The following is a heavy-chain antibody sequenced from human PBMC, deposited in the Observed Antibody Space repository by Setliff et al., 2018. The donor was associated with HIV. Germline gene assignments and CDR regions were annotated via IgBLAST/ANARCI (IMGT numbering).Heavy chain of an antibody. J-gene: IGHJ6*02. CDR2: ISPNFGHT. V-gene: IGHV1-18*04. CDR1: GYTFTTYG. D-gene: IGHD6-19*01. Sequence: GASVNVSCKASGYTFTTYGISWVRQAPGHGLEWMGWISPNFGHTKYAQKFLDRVTMTIDTATSRAYMELRSLRSDDTAVYFCARLVSGWSDSYYYAMDIWGQGTTGTVSS. CDR3: ARLVSGWSDSYYYAMDI.